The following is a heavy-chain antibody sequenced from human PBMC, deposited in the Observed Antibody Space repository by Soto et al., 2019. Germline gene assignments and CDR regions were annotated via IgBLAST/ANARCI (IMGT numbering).Heavy chain of an antibody. V-gene: IGHV3-66*01. Sequence: GGSLRLSCAASGFTVSSNYMSWVRQAPGKGLEWVSVIYSGGSTYYADSVKGRFTISRDNSKNTLYLQMNSLRAEDTAVYYCARDVVPAARSNYYYYYYMDVWGKGTTVTVSS. D-gene: IGHD2-2*01. CDR3: ARDVVPAARSNYYYYYYMDV. CDR2: IYSGGST. CDR1: GFTVSSNY. J-gene: IGHJ6*03.